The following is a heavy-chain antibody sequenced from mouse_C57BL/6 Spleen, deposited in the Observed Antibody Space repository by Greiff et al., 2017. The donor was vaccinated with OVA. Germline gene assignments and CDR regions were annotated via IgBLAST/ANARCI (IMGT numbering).Heavy chain of an antibody. D-gene: IGHD3-3*01. CDR2: IHPNSGST. J-gene: IGHJ1*03. CDR3: ARGGDRWYFDV. Sequence: QVQLKQPGAELVKPGASVKLSCKASGYTFTSYWMHWVKQRPGQGLEWIGMIHPNSGSTNYNEKFKSKATLTVDKSSSTAYMRLSSLTSEDSAVYYCARGGDRWYFDVWGTGTTVTVSS. V-gene: IGHV1-64*01. CDR1: GYTFTSYW.